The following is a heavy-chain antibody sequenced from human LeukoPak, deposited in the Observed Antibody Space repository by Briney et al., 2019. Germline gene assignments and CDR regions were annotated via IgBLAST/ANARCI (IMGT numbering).Heavy chain of an antibody. Sequence: ASVKVSCKASGYTFTGYYMHWVRQAPGQGLEWMGWINPNSGGINYAQKFQGRVTMTWDTSISTAYMELSRLTSDDTAVYYCARVNKYYDFWSAPFSGWFDPWGQGTLVTVSS. CDR2: INPNSGGI. V-gene: IGHV1-2*02. J-gene: IGHJ5*02. D-gene: IGHD3-3*01. CDR1: GYTFTGYY. CDR3: ARVNKYYDFWSAPFSGWFDP.